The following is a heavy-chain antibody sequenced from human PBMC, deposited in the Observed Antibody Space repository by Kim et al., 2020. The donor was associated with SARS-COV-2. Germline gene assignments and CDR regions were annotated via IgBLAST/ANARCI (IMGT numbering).Heavy chain of an antibody. Sequence: GESLKISCKGSGYSFTSYWIGWVRQMPGKGLEWMGIIYPGDSDTRYSPSFQGQVTISADKSISTAYLQWSSLKASDTAMYYCARDYFAQNYYYYGMDVWGQGTTVTVSS. CDR3: ARDYFAQNYYYYGMDV. CDR2: IYPGDSDT. D-gene: IGHD4-17*01. J-gene: IGHJ6*02. CDR1: GYSFTSYW. V-gene: IGHV5-51*01.